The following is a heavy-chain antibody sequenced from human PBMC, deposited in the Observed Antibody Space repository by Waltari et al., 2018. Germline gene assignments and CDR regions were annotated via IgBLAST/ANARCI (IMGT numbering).Heavy chain of an antibody. CDR1: GYTFTGYY. CDR2: INPNRGGT. J-gene: IGHJ6*02. D-gene: IGHD6-13*01. CDR3: ARAGIAAAGHYYYGMDV. Sequence: QVQLVQSGAEVKKPGASVKVSCKASGYTFTGYYMHWVRQAPGQGLEWMGRINPNRGGTNYAQKFQGRGTMTRDTSISTAYMELSRLRSDDTAVYYCARAGIAAAGHYYYGMDVWGQGTTVTVSS. V-gene: IGHV1-2*06.